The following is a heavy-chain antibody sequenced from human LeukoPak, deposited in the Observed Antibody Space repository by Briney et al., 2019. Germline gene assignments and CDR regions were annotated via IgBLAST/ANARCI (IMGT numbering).Heavy chain of an antibody. J-gene: IGHJ6*02. CDR2: INSDENT. V-gene: IGHV3-23*01. CDR1: GLTFSSSV. CDR3: ARGASSLPPDYYYYGMDV. D-gene: IGHD6-13*01. Sequence: PGGSLRLSCAASGLTFSSSVLSWARQAPGKGLEWVSTINSDENTYYADSVKGRFTISRDTSKNTLYLQMNSLRAEDTAVYYCARGASSLPPDYYYYGMDVWGQGTTVTVSS.